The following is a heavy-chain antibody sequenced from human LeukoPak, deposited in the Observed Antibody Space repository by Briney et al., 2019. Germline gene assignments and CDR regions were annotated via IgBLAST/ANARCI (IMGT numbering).Heavy chain of an antibody. Sequence: GGSLRLSCAASGFTFSSYAMSWVRQAPGKGLEWVSAISGSGGSTYYADSVKGRFTISRDNSKNTLYLQMNSLRAEDTAVYYCAKSGHSITIFGVVIYGYYFDYWGQGTLVTVSS. D-gene: IGHD3-3*01. V-gene: IGHV3-23*01. CDR3: AKSGHSITIFGVVIYGYYFDY. CDR2: ISGSGGST. J-gene: IGHJ4*02. CDR1: GFTFSSYA.